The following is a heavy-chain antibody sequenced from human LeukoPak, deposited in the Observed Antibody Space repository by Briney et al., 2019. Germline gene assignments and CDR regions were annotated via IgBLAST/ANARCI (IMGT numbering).Heavy chain of an antibody. CDR3: VRGPYGSGISNWFDP. CDR1: VGSISSYS. Sequence: PSETLSLNCTVSVGSISSYSWSWIRQPPGKGLEWIGYIYYSGNTNYNPSLKSRVTISVDTSKNQFSLKLTSVTAADTAVYYCVRGPYGSGISNWFDPWGQGTLVIVPS. V-gene: IGHV4-59*01. D-gene: IGHD3-10*01. CDR2: IYYSGNT. J-gene: IGHJ5*02.